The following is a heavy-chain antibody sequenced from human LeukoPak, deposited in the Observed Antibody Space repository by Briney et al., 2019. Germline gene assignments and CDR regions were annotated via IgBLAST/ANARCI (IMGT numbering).Heavy chain of an antibody. CDR2: IYYSGST. J-gene: IGHJ4*02. CDR3: ARDSGQQLVPNYFYDY. D-gene: IGHD6-6*01. CDR1: GVSISSYY. Sequence: SETLSLTCTVSGVSISSYYWSWIRQPPGKGLEWIGYIYYSGSTNYNPSLKSRVTISVDTSKNQFSLKLSSVTAADTAVYYCARDSGQQLVPNYFYDYWGQGTLVTVSS. V-gene: IGHV4-59*01.